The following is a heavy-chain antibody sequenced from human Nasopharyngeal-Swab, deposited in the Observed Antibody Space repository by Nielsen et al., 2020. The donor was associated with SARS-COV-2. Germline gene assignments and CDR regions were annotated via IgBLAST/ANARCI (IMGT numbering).Heavy chain of an antibody. CDR3: AKEHSSTWNYRDY. J-gene: IGHJ4*02. D-gene: IGHD6-13*01. CDR1: GFPFDDYA. CDR2: ISWNSGYI. Sequence: SLKISCAASGFPFDDYAMHWVRQAPGKGLEWVSGISWNSGYIVYADSVKGRFTISRDNAKNSLYLQMNSLRAEDMALYYCAKEHSSTWNYRDYWGQGTLVTVSS. V-gene: IGHV3-9*03.